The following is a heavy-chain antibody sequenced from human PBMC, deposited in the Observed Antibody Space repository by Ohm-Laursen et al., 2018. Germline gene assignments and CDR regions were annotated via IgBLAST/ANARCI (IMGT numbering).Heavy chain of an antibody. CDR1: GFTFSSDT. CDR3: VKGRLAGAFDY. V-gene: IGHV3-23*01. CDR2: ISNNGAGT. J-gene: IGHJ4*02. Sequence: SLRLSCAASGFTFSSDTMSWVRQAPGKGLEWVSSISNNGAGTYYAYSVKGRFTISRDNSKNTLYLQMNSLRAEDTAIYYCVKGRLAGAFDYWGQGTLVTVPS. D-gene: IGHD2-15*01.